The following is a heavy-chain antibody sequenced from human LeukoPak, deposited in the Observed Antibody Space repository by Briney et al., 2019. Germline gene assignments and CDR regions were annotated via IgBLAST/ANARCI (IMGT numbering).Heavy chain of an antibody. CDR2: IKRDGSEK. J-gene: IGHJ4*02. CDR3: ARLGPASSGWPESFDY. V-gene: IGHV3-7*03. D-gene: IGHD6-19*01. Sequence: GGSLRLSCAASGFTFNSYWMNWVRQAPGKGLEWVANIKRDGSEKYYVGSVKGRFTISRDNAKNSLDLQMNRLRVEDTAVYYCARLGPASSGWPESFDYWGQGTLVTVSS. CDR1: GFTFNSYW.